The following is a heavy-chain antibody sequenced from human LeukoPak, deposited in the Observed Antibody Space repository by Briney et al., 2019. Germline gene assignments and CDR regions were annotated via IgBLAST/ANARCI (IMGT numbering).Heavy chain of an antibody. CDR1: GFTFSNYW. CDR2: IKEDGSEK. CDR3: VKTSGSYFFSGLEY. D-gene: IGHD3-10*01. V-gene: IGHV3-7*01. J-gene: IGHJ4*02. Sequence: PGGSLRLSCVASGFTFSNYWMSWVRQAPGKGLERVANIKEDGSEKYYVDSVKGRFTISRDNAKNSLYLQMNSLRAEDTAVYYCVKTSGSYFFSGLEYWGQGTLVTVSS.